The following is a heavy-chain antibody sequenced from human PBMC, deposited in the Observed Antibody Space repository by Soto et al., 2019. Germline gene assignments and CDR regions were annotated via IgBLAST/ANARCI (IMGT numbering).Heavy chain of an antibody. CDR3: AREDRTNGYNYDY. V-gene: IGHV4-39*01. CDR1: GGSISSSNYY. CDR2: IYYIGNT. D-gene: IGHD1-1*01. Sequence: SETLSLTCSVSGGSISSSNYYWAWIRQPPGKGLEWIWSIYYIGNTYYNPSLKSRVTMSVDTSKNQFSLKVTSVTAADTAIYYCAREDRTNGYNYDYWGQGTLVTVSS. J-gene: IGHJ4*02.